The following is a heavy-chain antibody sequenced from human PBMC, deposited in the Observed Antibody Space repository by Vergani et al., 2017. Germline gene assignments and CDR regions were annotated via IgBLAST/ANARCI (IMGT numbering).Heavy chain of an antibody. D-gene: IGHD4-17*01. CDR2: ISSSGSTI. V-gene: IGHV3-11*01. J-gene: IGHJ3*02. CDR3: ARDSRLVGDYGDYDWGGAFDI. CDR1: GFTFSDYY. Sequence: QVQLVESGGGLVKPGGSLRLSCAASGFTFSDYYMSWIRQAPGKGLEWVSYISSSGSTIYYADSVKGRFTISRDNAKNSLYLQMNSLRAEDTAVYYCARDSRLVGDYGDYDWGGAFDIWGQGTMVTVSS.